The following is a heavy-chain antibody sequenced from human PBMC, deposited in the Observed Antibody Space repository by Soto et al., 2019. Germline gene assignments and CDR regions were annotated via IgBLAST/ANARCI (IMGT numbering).Heavy chain of an antibody. CDR2: IIPIFGTA. V-gene: IGHV1-69*13. D-gene: IGHD6-13*01. CDR3: ASLIAAAGPPHSPRYYYGMDV. J-gene: IGHJ6*02. CDR1: GGTFSSYA. Sequence: SVKVSCKASGGTFSSYAISWVRQAPGQGLEWMGGIIPIFGTADYAQKFQGRVTITADESTSTAYIELSSLRSEDTAVYYCASLIAAAGPPHSPRYYYGMDVWGQGTTVTDSS.